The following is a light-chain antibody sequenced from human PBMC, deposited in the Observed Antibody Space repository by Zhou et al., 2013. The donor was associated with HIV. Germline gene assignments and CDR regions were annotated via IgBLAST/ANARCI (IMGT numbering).Light chain of an antibody. CDR1: QSVSSN. Sequence: EIVMTQSPATLSVSPGERATLSCRASQSVSSNLAWYQQKPGQAPRLLIYGASTRATGIPARFSGSGSGTEFTLTISSLQSEDFATYYCQQANSFPVTFGGGTKVEIK. CDR2: GAS. J-gene: IGKJ4*01. V-gene: IGKV3-15*01. CDR3: QQANSFPVT.